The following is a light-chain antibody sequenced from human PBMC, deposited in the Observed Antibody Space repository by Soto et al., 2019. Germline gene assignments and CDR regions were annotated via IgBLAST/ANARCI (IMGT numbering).Light chain of an antibody. CDR2: DVS. V-gene: IGLV2-11*01. Sequence: ALTQPRSASGSPGQSVTISCTGTSSDVGGYNHVSWYQQHPGKAPKLMIYDVSKRPSGVPDRFSGSKSGNTASLTISGLQAEDEADYYCCSYAGSYTLYVFGTGTKVTVL. CDR1: SSDVGGYNH. J-gene: IGLJ1*01. CDR3: CSYAGSYTLYV.